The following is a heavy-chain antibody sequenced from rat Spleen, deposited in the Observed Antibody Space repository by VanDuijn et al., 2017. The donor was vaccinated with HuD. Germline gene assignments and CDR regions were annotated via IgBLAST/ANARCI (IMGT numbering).Heavy chain of an antibody. CDR2: VTQTGGTT. CDR3: AVSGYGY. Sequence: EVQLVESGGGLVQPGRSLKLSCVGSGFTFNNYWMTWIRQAPGKGLEWVATVTQTGGTTYYPDSVKGRFTISRDNAENTVYLQMNSLRSEDKATYYCAVSGYGYWGQGVMVTVSS. CDR1: GFTFNNYW. V-gene: IGHV5-31*01. D-gene: IGHD4-3*01. J-gene: IGHJ2*01.